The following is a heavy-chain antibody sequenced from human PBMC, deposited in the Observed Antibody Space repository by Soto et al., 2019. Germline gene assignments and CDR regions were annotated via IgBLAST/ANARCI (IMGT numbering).Heavy chain of an antibody. V-gene: IGHV4-30-4*01. J-gene: IGHJ4*02. Sequence: SETLSLTCTVSGGSISSGDYYWSWIRQPPGKGLEWIGYIYYSGSTYYNPSLKSRVTISVDTSKNQFSLKLSSVTAADMAVYYWARASPAIDYWGQGTLVTVSS. CDR2: IYYSGST. CDR3: ARASPAIDY. CDR1: GGSISSGDYY.